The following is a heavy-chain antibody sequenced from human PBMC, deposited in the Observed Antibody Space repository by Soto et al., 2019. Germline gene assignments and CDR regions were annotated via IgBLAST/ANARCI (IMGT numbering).Heavy chain of an antibody. CDR1: GYTFTSYG. V-gene: IGHV1-18*01. D-gene: IGHD2-15*01. CDR2: ISAYNGNT. J-gene: IGHJ5*02. Sequence: QVHLVQSGGEVKEPGASVKVSCKASGYTFTSYGITWVRQAPGQGLEWMGWISAYNGNTKYAQKFQGRVTMTTDTSTSTAYMELRSLRSDDTAVYYCAKSGFSRAVVGAAALGWIDPWGQGTLVTVSS. CDR3: AKSGFSRAVVGAAALGWIDP.